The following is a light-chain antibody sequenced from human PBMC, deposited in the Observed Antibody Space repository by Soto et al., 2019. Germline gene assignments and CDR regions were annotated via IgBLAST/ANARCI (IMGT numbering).Light chain of an antibody. CDR2: GAS. J-gene: IGKJ1*01. V-gene: IGKV3-15*01. Sequence: EIVVTQSPATLSVSPGEAATLSCRASESVRSNLAWYQQKPGQAPRLLIYGASNRATGIPARFSGSGSGTEFTLTISSLQSEDFAVYYCHQYNKWPPRTFGQGTKVEIK. CDR3: HQYNKWPPRT. CDR1: ESVRSN.